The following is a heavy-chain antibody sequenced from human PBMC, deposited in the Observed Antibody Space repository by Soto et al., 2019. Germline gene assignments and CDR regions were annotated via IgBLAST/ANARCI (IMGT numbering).Heavy chain of an antibody. CDR2: INPNSGGT. V-gene: IGHV1-2*04. Sequence: ASVKVSCKASGYTFTGYYMHWVRQAPGQGLEWMGWINPNSGGTNYAQKFQGWVTTTRDTSISTAYMELSRLRSDDTAVYYCASSYGLAVAGTYYYYGMDVWGQGTTVTVSS. CDR1: GYTFTGYY. D-gene: IGHD6-19*01. CDR3: ASSYGLAVAGTYYYYGMDV. J-gene: IGHJ6*02.